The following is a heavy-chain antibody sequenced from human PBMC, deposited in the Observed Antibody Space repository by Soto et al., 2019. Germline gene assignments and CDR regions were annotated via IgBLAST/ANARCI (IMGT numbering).Heavy chain of an antibody. CDR3: ARGLDYDFWSGYPDFDY. D-gene: IGHD3-3*01. CDR1: GYTFTSYA. CDR2: INAGNGNT. Sequence: GASVKVSCKASGYTFTSYAMHWVRQAPGQRLEWMGWINAGNGNTKYSQKFQGRVTITRDTSASTAYMELSSLRSEDTAVYYCARGLDYDFWSGYPDFDYWGQGTLVTVSS. V-gene: IGHV1-3*01. J-gene: IGHJ4*02.